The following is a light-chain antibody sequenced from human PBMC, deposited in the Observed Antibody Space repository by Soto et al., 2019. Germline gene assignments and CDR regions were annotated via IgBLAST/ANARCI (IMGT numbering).Light chain of an antibody. V-gene: IGKV3-15*01. Sequence: EIVMTQSPATLSVSPGERATLSCRASQILSSNLAWYQHSASTRATGIPARFSGSGSGTEFTLTISSLQSEDFALYYCRQYNNWPPALTFGGGTKVEIK. CDR2: AS. CDR1: QILSSN. J-gene: IGKJ4*01. CDR3: RQYNNWPPALT.